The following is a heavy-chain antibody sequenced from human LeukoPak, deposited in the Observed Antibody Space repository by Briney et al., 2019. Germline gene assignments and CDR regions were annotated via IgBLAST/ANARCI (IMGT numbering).Heavy chain of an antibody. CDR3: ARDQRAAAQLTGYYYYMDV. V-gene: IGHV1-46*01. CDR1: GYTFTSYY. CDR2: INPSGGST. D-gene: IGHD6-13*01. Sequence: ASVKVSCKASGYTFTSYYIHWVRQAPGEGLEWMGIINPSGGSTSYAQKFQGRVTMTRDTSISTAYMELSRLRSDDTAVYYCARDQRAAAQLTGYYYYMDVWGKGTTVTVSS. J-gene: IGHJ6*03.